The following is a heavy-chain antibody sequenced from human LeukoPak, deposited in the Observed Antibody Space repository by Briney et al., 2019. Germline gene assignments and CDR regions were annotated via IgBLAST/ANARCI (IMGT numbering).Heavy chain of an antibody. CDR1: GGTFSSYA. D-gene: IGHD3-22*01. V-gene: IGHV1-69*04. Sequence: SVKVSCKASGGTFSSYAISWVRQAPRQGLEWMGRIIPIFGIANYAQKFQGRVTNTADKSTSRAYMELSSLRSEDTAVYYCAREHDSSGYHSYYYGMDVWGQGTTVTVSS. J-gene: IGHJ6*02. CDR3: AREHDSSGYHSYYYGMDV. CDR2: IIPIFGIA.